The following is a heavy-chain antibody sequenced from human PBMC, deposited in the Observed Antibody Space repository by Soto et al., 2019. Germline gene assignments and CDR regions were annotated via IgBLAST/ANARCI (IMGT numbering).Heavy chain of an antibody. J-gene: IGHJ5*02. CDR1: GYTFTGYY. CDR3: ARDEKAVVVAATTKNWFDP. Sequence: RASVKVSCKASGYTFTGYYMHWVRQAPGQGLEWMGWINPNSGGTNYAQKFQGRVTMTRDTTISTVYMELSRRRSDDTAVYYCARDEKAVVVAATTKNWFDPWGQGTLVTVSS. CDR2: INPNSGGT. V-gene: IGHV1-2*02. D-gene: IGHD2-15*01.